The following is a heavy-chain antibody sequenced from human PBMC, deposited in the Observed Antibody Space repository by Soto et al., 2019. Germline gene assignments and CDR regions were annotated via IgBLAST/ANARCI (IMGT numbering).Heavy chain of an antibody. CDR1: GYTFTNYY. V-gene: IGHV1-46*01. CDR3: ARGGPDSALLGRFDY. D-gene: IGHD3-10*01. CDR2: IHYSGATP. Sequence: ASVKVSCKASGYTFTNYYMHWVRQAPGQGLEWMGVIHYSGATPTYAQKFQGRVTVARDTSTSTVYVELSSRTTEDKAVYYCARGGPDSALLGRFDYWGQGSMVTVSS. J-gene: IGHJ4*03.